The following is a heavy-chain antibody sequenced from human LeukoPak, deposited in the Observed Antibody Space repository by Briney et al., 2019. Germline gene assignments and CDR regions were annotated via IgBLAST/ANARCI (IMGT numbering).Heavy chain of an antibody. J-gene: IGHJ4*02. CDR1: GGSFSGYY. V-gene: IGHV4-34*01. Sequence: SETLSLTCAVYGGSFSGYYWSWIRQPPGKGLEWIGEINHSGSTNYNPSLKSRVTISVDTSKNQFSLKLSSVTAADTAVYCCARGRGYCSSTSCYGDYWGQGTLVTVSS. CDR2: INHSGST. D-gene: IGHD2-2*01. CDR3: ARGRGYCSSTSCYGDY.